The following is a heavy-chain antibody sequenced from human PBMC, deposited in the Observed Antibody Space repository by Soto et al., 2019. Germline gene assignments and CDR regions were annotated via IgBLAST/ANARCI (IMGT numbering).Heavy chain of an antibody. CDR2: ISGSGGST. Sequence: PGGSLRLSCAASGFTFSSYAISWVRQAPGKGLEWVSAISGSGGSTYYADSVKGRFTISRDNSKNTLYLQMNSLRAEDTAVYYCAKDGGYSYGYSPRYYYGMDVWGQGTTVTVS. V-gene: IGHV3-23*01. J-gene: IGHJ6*02. CDR1: GFTFSSYA. CDR3: AKDGGYSYGYSPRYYYGMDV. D-gene: IGHD5-18*01.